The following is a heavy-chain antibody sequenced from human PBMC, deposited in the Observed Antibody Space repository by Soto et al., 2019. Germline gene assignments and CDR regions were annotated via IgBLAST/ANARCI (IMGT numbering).Heavy chain of an antibody. Sequence: SETLSLTCTVSGGSISSYYWSWIRQPPGKGLEWIGYIYYSGSTNYNPSLKSRVTISVDTSKNQFSLKLSSVTAADTAVYYCARGGPLGGSSSAYFDYWGQGTLVTVSS. CDR1: GGSISSYY. D-gene: IGHD6-6*01. CDR2: IYYSGST. CDR3: ARGGPLGGSSSAYFDY. J-gene: IGHJ4*02. V-gene: IGHV4-59*01.